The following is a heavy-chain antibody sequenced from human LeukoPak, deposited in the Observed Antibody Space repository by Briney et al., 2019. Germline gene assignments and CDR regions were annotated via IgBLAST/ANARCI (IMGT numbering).Heavy chain of an antibody. CDR3: ARVTWPATFDY. CDR1: GFTFSSYW. D-gene: IGHD5-12*01. J-gene: IGHJ4*02. Sequence: GGSLRLSCVASGFTFSSYWMSWVRQAPGKGLEWVANIKQDGSERYYVDSVKGRFTISRDNAENSLYLQMSSLRAEDTAVYYCARVTWPATFDYWGQGTLVTVSS. V-gene: IGHV3-7*01. CDR2: IKQDGSER.